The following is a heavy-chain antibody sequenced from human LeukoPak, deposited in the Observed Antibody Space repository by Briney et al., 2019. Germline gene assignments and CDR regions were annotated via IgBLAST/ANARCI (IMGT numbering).Heavy chain of an antibody. D-gene: IGHD5-18*01. Sequence: PGGCLRLSCAASGFTFNNFGMHWVRQAPGKGLEWVAVIWYDGSNKYYADSVKGRFTIPRDNSKNTLYLQMNSLRAEDTAVYYCAKDRDTAMEIDYWGQGTLVTVSS. CDR1: GFTFNNFG. J-gene: IGHJ4*02. V-gene: IGHV3-33*06. CDR3: AKDRDTAMEIDY. CDR2: IWYDGSNK.